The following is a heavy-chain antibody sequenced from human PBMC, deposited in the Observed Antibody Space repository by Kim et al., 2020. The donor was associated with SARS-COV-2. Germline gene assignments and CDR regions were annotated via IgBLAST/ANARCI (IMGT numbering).Heavy chain of an antibody. D-gene: IGHD2-8*01. CDR3: ARASRVRVNKGWYFDL. V-gene: IGHV4-31*02. Sequence: SLKSRVTISVDTSKNQCSLKLSSVTAADTAVYYCARASRVRVNKGWYFDLWGRGTLVTVSS. J-gene: IGHJ2*01.